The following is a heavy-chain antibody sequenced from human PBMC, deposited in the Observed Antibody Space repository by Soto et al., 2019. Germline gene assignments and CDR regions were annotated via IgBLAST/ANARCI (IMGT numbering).Heavy chain of an antibody. V-gene: IGHV1-18*01. CDR2: ISTYNGNT. CDR1: GYTFTSYG. J-gene: IGHJ4*02. CDR3: AREMVRGVGSDY. Sequence: QVQLVQSGTEVKKPGASVKVSCKASGYTFTSYGISWVRQAPGQELEWMGWISTYNGNTKYAQKLQGRVTMTTDTSTSTAYMELRSLSSDDTAVFYCAREMVRGVGSDYWGQGTLVTVSS. D-gene: IGHD3-10*01.